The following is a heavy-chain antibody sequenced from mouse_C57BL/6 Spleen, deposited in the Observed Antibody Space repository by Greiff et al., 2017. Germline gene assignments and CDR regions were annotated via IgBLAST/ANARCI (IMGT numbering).Heavy chain of an antibody. CDR2: IRNKANVYTT. J-gene: IGHJ4*01. Sequence: EVKLMESGGGLVQPGGSLSLSCAASGFTFTDYYMSWVRQPPGKALEWLGFIRNKANVYTTEYSASVKGRFTISRDNSQSILYLQMNALRAEDSATYYCARSGGSSYGYAMDYWGQGTSGTVSS. V-gene: IGHV7-3*01. D-gene: IGHD1-1*01. CDR3: ARSGGSSYGYAMDY. CDR1: GFTFTDYY.